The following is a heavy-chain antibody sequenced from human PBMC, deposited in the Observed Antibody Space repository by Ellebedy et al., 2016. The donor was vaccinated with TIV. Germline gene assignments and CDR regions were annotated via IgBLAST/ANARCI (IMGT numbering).Heavy chain of an antibody. CDR2: VNAGGIVI. CDR1: GFTFRSYA. V-gene: IGHV3-23*01. Sequence: PGGSLRLSCVASGFTFRSYAMSWVRQAPGKGLEWVAGVNAGGIVIAYADSVKGRFTISSDNSKNTLDLQMNSLRAEDKAVYYCASSRYHYYVGNTIFAYWGQGTLVTVSS. D-gene: IGHD3-10*01. J-gene: IGHJ4*02. CDR3: ASSRYHYYVGNTIFAY.